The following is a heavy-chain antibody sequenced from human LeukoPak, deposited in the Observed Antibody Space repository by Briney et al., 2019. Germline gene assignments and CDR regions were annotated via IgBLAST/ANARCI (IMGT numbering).Heavy chain of an antibody. V-gene: IGHV3-48*01. D-gene: IGHD1-26*01. J-gene: IGHJ4*02. Sequence: PGGSLRLSCAASGFTFSTYAMDWVRQAPGKGLEWVSYLSSSSSVIYHADSVKGRFTISRDNAKNSLYLQMNSLRTEDTAVYYCARDRNTIVGATGFWGQGTLVTVSS. CDR1: GFTFSTYA. CDR3: ARDRNTIVGATGF. CDR2: LSSSSSVI.